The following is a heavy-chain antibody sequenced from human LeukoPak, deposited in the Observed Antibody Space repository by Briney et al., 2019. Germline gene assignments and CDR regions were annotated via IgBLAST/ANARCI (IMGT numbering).Heavy chain of an antibody. CDR1: GYTFISYY. CDR2: INPSGDGT. CDR3: AGRYCSNISCQLGFDY. D-gene: IGHD2-2*01. Sequence: ASVKVSCKASGYTFISYYIHWVRQAPSQGLEWMGIINPSGDGTIYAEKFQGRVTMTTDTSTSTVYMELSSLKSEDTAVYYCAGRYCSNISCQLGFDYWGQGTLVTVSP. J-gene: IGHJ4*02. V-gene: IGHV1-46*01.